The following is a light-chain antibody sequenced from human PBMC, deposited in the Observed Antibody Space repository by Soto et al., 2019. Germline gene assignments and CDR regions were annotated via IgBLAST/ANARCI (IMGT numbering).Light chain of an antibody. J-gene: IGKJ1*01. Sequence: IQLTQSPSTLSSSVGDRVTLTCRASQSISNWLAWYHQKPGKAPKLLSYAASTLQSGIPSRFSGSGSGTDFTLTISSLQPEDFATYYCLQHNSYPWTFGQGTKVDIK. CDR2: AAS. V-gene: IGKV1-5*01. CDR1: QSISNW. CDR3: LQHNSYPWT.